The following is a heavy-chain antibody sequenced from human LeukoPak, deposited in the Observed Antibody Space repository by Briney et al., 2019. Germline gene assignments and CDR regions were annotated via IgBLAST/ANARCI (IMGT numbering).Heavy chain of an antibody. CDR2: IDSGGTT. V-gene: IGHV3-66*01. J-gene: IGHJ3*02. Sequence: GGSLRLSCAASGFLLNSNYMSWVRQAPGKGLEWVSFIDSGGTTYYAESVKGRFTISRDNSENTLYLQMSSLRAEDTALYYCARRERLGYSHGRGTLDIWGQGTMVTVSS. D-gene: IGHD5-18*01. CDR1: GFLLNSNY. CDR3: ARRERLGYSHGRGTLDI.